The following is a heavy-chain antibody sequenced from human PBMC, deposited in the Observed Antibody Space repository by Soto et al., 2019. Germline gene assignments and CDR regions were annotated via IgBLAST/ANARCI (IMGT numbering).Heavy chain of an antibody. D-gene: IGHD6-25*01. CDR3: AQRLGSRGSFDY. CDR2: IYWNDDK. V-gene: IGHV2-5*01. CDR1: GFSLRTSGVG. Sequence: GPTLVNPTQTLTLTCTFSGFSLRTSGVGVGWIRQPPGKAPEWLALIYWNDDKRYSPSLKSRLTITKDTSKNQVVLTMTDMDPVDTGTYYCAQRLGSRGSFDYWGQGSLVTVSS. J-gene: IGHJ4*02.